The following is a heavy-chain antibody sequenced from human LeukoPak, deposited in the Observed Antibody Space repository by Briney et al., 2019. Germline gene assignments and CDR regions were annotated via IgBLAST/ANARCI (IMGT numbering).Heavy chain of an antibody. D-gene: IGHD3-22*01. CDR3: ARPPIGPYYYDSSGLIFQH. J-gene: IGHJ1*01. CDR1: GYSITSGYF. V-gene: IGHV4-34*01. Sequence: SETLSLTCSVSGYSITSGYFWSWIRQPPGKGLEWIGEINHSGSTNYNPSLKSRVTISVDTSKNQFSLKLSSVTAADTAVYYCARPPIGPYYYDSSGLIFQHWGQGTLVTVSS. CDR2: INHSGST.